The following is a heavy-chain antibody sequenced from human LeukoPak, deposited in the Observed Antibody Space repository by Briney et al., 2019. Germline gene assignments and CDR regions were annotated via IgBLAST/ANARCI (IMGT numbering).Heavy chain of an antibody. V-gene: IGHV4-4*07. J-gene: IGHJ6*03. Sequence: SETLSLTCTVSGGSISSYYWSCSRQPAGGGLEWIGRIYTSVSTNYNPSLKSRVTTSLDTSKNQFSLKLSSVTAADTAVYYRARGVVVVPAANYYYYYMDVWGKGTTVTVSS. CDR3: ARGVVVVPAANYYYYYMDV. D-gene: IGHD2-2*01. CDR2: IYTSVST. CDR1: GGSISSYY.